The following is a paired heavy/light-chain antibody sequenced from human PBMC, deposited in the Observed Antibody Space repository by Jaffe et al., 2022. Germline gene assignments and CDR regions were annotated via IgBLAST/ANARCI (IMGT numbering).Heavy chain of an antibody. V-gene: IGHV3-74*01. CDR1: GFTFSDYW. Sequence: EVQLVESGGGLAQPGGSLRLSCEASGFTFSDYWMHWVRQVPGKGPVWVSCINSDGSTINYADSVKGRFSISRDNAKNTLYLQMNSLRAEDTAVYYCARMSTHRSSWYLYKWFDPWGQGTQVTVSS. D-gene: IGHD6-13*01. CDR2: INSDGSTI. J-gene: IGHJ5*02. CDR3: ARMSTHRSSWYLYKWFDP.
Light chain of an antibody. V-gene: IGKV1-39*01. Sequence: DIQMTQSPSSLSASVGDRVTITCRASQSISSYLNWYQQTPGKAPKLLIFAASSLQSGVPSRFSGSGSETDFTLTISSLQPEDFATYYCQQTDSIPFTFGPGTKVDVK. CDR1: QSISSY. J-gene: IGKJ3*01. CDR3: QQTDSIPFT. CDR2: AAS.